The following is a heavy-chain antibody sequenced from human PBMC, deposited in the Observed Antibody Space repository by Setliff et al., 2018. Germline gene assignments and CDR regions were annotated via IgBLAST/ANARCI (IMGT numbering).Heavy chain of an antibody. J-gene: IGHJ6*03. Sequence: GGSLRLSCAASGFAFSYHSMNWVRQAPGKGLEWISHISSGSANIYYADSVKGRFTISRDNAKNSLYLQLNSLRAEDTAVYYCATNPRKGRSGGYYYDDPYYYYMDVWGKGTTVTVSS. CDR2: ISSGSANI. CDR1: GFAFSYHS. V-gene: IGHV3-48*01. D-gene: IGHD3-22*01. CDR3: ATNPRKGRSGGYYYDDPYYYYMDV.